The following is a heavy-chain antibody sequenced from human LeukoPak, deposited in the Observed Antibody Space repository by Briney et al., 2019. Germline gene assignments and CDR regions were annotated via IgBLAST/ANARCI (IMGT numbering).Heavy chain of an antibody. CDR3: ARSGSGINIPYY. CDR2: INHSGGT. J-gene: IGHJ4*02. CDR1: GGSFSGYY. V-gene: IGHV4-34*01. D-gene: IGHD6-19*01. Sequence: SETLSLTCAVYGGSFSGYYWSWIRQPPGKGLEWIGEINHSGGTNYNPSLKSRVTISVDTSKNQFSLKLSSVTAADTAVYYCARSGSGINIPYYWGQGTLVTVSS.